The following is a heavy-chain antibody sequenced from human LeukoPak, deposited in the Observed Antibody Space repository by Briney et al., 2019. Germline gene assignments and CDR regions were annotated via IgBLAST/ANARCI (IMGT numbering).Heavy chain of an antibody. CDR2: ISYDGSKN. V-gene: IGHV3-30*03. D-gene: IGHD6-13*01. CDR1: GFTFRSYG. CDR3: AREGSSSSFDY. Sequence: GGSLRLSCAASGFTFRSYGMHWVRQAPGKGLEWVAVISYDGSKNYYADSVKGRLTISRENAKNTLYVQMNSLRVEDTAVYFCAREGSSSSFDYWGQGTLVTVSS. J-gene: IGHJ4*02.